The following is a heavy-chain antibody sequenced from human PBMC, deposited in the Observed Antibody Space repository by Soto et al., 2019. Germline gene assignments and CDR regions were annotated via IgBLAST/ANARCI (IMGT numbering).Heavy chain of an antibody. J-gene: IGHJ2*01. V-gene: IGHV1-69*08. CDR1: GGTFSSYT. CDR2: IIPILGIA. CDR3: AIDLRYCGGDCYHWYFDL. Sequence: QVQLVQSGAEVKKPGSSVKVSCKASGGTFSSYTISWVRQAPGQGLEWMGRIIPILGIANYAQKFQGRVTITADKSTSTAYMELSSLRSEDTAVYYCAIDLRYCGGDCYHWYFDLWGRGTLVTVSS. D-gene: IGHD2-21*02.